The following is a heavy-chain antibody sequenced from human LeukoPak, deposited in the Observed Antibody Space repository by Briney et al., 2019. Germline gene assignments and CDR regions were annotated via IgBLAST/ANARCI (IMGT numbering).Heavy chain of an antibody. V-gene: IGHV4-4*07. CDR2: IYTSGST. CDR3: AREGGTPGTGAPSYFDY. D-gene: IGHD3-10*01. CDR1: GGSISSYY. J-gene: IGHJ4*02. Sequence: TASETLSLTCTVSGGSISSYYWSWIRQPAGKGLEWIGRIYTSGSTNYNPSLKSRVTISVDRSKNQFSLKLSSVTAADTAVYYCAREGGTPGTGAPSYFDYWGQGTLVTVSS.